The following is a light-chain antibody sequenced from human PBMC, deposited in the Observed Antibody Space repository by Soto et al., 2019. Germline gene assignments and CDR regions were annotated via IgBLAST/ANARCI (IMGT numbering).Light chain of an antibody. CDR3: SSFTISRNTVI. J-gene: IGLJ2*01. Sequence: QSALTQPPSASGSPGQTVTISCTGGSDDIGTYNYVSWYQQRAGSVPKLIIYEVSNRPSGISNRFSGSKSGNTASLTISGLQAEDEADYYCSSFTISRNTVIFGGGTQLTVL. V-gene: IGLV2-14*01. CDR2: EVS. CDR1: SDDIGTYNY.